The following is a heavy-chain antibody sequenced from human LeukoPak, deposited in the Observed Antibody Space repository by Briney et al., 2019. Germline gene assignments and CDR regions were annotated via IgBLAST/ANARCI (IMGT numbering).Heavy chain of an antibody. Sequence: GGSLRLSCAASGFTFSSYSMNWVRQAPGKGLMWVSRIKSDGSETSYADSVKSRFTISRDNARNTLYLQMNSLRPENTAIYYCASDRVFYGLDVWGQGTTVTVSS. V-gene: IGHV3-74*01. J-gene: IGHJ6*02. CDR1: GFTFSSYS. CDR2: IKSDGSET. CDR3: ASDRVFYGLDV.